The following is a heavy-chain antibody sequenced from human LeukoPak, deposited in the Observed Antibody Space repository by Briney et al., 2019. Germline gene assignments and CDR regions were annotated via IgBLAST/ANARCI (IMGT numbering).Heavy chain of an antibody. J-gene: IGHJ4*02. CDR3: ARPIYFGSHD. D-gene: IGHD3-10*01. CDR1: GYHFPTSW. V-gene: IGHV5-51*01. CDR2: IYPGDSNT. Sequence: GESLKISCKGSGYHFPTSWIGWVRQMPGKGLEWMAIIYPGDSNTKYSPSFQGQVTISADKSINTAYLQWSSLKASDTAMYYCARPIYFGSHDWGQGTLVTVSS.